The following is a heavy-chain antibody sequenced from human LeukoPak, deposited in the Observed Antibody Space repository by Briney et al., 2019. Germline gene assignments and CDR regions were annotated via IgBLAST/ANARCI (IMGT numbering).Heavy chain of an antibody. CDR3: ARDQGSGDANFDY. CDR1: GGSISSYY. CDR2: IYYSGST. Sequence: PSETLSLTCTVSGGSISSYYWSWIRQPPGKGLEWIGYIYYSGSTNYNPSLKSRVTISVDTSKNQFSLKLSSVTAADTAVYYCARDQGSGDANFDYWGQGTLVTVSS. V-gene: IGHV4-59*01. D-gene: IGHD4-17*01. J-gene: IGHJ4*02.